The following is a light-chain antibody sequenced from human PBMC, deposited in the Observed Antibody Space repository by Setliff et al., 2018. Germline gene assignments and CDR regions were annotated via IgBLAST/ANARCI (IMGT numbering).Light chain of an antibody. CDR3: SSYTSLSTRV. V-gene: IGLV2-14*02. J-gene: IGLJ1*01. CDR2: EVN. Sequence: QSVLAQPASVSGSPGQAITISCTGTSTDVGTYNLVSWYQQHPGKATKLIIYEVNKRPSGVSNRFSGSKSGNTASLTISGLQAEDEADYYCSSYTSLSTRVFGTGTKGT. CDR1: STDVGTYNL.